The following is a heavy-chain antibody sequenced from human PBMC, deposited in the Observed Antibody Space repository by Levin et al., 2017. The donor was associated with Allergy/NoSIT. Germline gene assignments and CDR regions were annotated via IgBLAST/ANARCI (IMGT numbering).Heavy chain of an antibody. Sequence: PSETLSLTCTVSGDSMSGYYWSWIRQPPGKGLEWIGYIYFTGPTNYNPSLKSRVAMSVDTSRNQFSLRLSSVTAADTAVYYCARGGVGWFDPWGQGSLVTVSS. D-gene: IGHD3-16*01. J-gene: IGHJ5*02. CDR3: ARGGVGWFDP. V-gene: IGHV4-59*12. CDR2: IYFTGPT. CDR1: GDSMSGYY.